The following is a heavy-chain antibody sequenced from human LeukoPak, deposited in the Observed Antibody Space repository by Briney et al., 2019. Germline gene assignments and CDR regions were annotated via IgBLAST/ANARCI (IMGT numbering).Heavy chain of an antibody. V-gene: IGHV4-39*01. D-gene: IGHD6-6*01. CDR3: APDRTIISVAARSNWFDP. CDR1: GGSIRSSSYY. Sequence: KFSETLSLTCTVSGGSIRSSSYYWGWIRQPPGKGLEWIESIYYSGSTYYNPSLKSRVTISVDTSKNQFSLKLSSVTAADTAVYYCAPDRTIISVAARSNWFDPWGQGTLVTVSS. J-gene: IGHJ5*02. CDR2: IYYSGST.